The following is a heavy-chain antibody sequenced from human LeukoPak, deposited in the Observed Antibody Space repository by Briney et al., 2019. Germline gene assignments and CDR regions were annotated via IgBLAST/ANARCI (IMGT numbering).Heavy chain of an antibody. Sequence: PERSLRLSCAASGFTFRHYAVHWVRQAPGRGLEWVAVLSFDGAHKYYAESVKGRFTISKDNSNNTLFLQMDSLRLEDTALYYCVRARAGGLDYWGQGTLVIVSS. J-gene: IGHJ4*02. V-gene: IGHV3-30*04. D-gene: IGHD3-16*01. CDR3: VRARAGGLDY. CDR1: GFTFRHYA. CDR2: LSFDGAHK.